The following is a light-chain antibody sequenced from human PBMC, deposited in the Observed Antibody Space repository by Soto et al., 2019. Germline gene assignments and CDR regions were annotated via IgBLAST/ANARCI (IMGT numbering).Light chain of an antibody. CDR1: QSVSSDY. J-gene: IGKJ4*01. Sequence: EIVLTQSPGTLSLSPGERATLSCRASQSVSSDYLAWYQQKPGQTPKVLIYRASSRSTGIPDRFSGSGSGTDFTLTISRLEPEAFAVYYCQQYGSSPLTLGGGTKVEIK. CDR3: QQYGSSPLT. V-gene: IGKV3-20*01. CDR2: RAS.